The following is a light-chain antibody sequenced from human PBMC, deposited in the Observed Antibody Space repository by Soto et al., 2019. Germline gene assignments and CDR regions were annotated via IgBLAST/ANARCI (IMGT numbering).Light chain of an antibody. V-gene: IGKV1-5*03. CDR1: QSIDRW. CDR3: QQSNCHTCT. Sequence: RSLPTLCSLLGARVTRSCRASQSIDRWLAWYQQMPGKAPKLLIYKASTLESGVPSNFSGSGSGTEFTLTISSLQPEDFATYCCQQSNCHTCTFGQRTKVDIK. J-gene: IGKJ1*01. CDR2: KAS.